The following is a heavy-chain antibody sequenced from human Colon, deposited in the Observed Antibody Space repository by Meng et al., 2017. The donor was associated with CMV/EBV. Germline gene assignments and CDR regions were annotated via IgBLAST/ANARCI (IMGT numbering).Heavy chain of an antibody. J-gene: IGHJ4*02. D-gene: IGHD3-10*01. CDR3: AREQLVGDTFDY. V-gene: IGHV3-48*03. CDR1: GITFSSYV. CDR2: ISSSGSTI. Sequence: GESLKISCAASGITFSSYVMTWVRQAPGKGLEWVSYISSSGSTIYYADSVKGRFTISRDNAKNSLYLQMNSLRAEDTAVYYCAREQLVGDTFDYWGQGTLVTVSS.